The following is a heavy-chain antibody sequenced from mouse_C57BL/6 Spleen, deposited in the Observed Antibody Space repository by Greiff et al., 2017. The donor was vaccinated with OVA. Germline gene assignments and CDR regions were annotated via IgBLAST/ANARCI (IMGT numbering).Heavy chain of an antibody. J-gene: IGHJ3*01. D-gene: IGHD2-4*01. CDR2: IDPNSGGT. CDR1: GYTFTSYW. Sequence: QVQLQQPGAELVKPGASVKLSCKASGYTFTSYWMHWVKQRPGRGLEWIGRIDPNSGGTKYNEKFKSKATLTVDNTYSKAYMQLSSRTSEDSAVDYCARGSYDYDLSWFAYWGQGTLVTVSA. CDR3: ARGSYDYDLSWFAY. V-gene: IGHV1-72*01.